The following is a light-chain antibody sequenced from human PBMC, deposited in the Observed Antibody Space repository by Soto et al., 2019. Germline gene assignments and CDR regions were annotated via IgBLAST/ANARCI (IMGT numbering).Light chain of an antibody. CDR2: ATS. V-gene: IGKV1-27*01. J-gene: IGKJ4*01. Sequence: DVQMTQSPSSLSAFVGDRVTITCRASQGIAPYLAWFQQKPGKVPKLLIYATSTLQSGVPSRFSGSGSGTDFTLTVSSLQLDVVATYSSQMYNRSPLTFGGRTKV. CDR1: QGIAPY. CDR3: QMYNRSPLT.